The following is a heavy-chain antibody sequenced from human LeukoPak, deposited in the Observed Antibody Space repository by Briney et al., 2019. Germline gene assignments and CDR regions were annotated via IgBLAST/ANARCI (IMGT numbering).Heavy chain of an antibody. CDR1: GFTFSSSW. D-gene: IGHD3-3*01. V-gene: IGHV3-74*01. CDR2: INSDGSST. J-gene: IGHJ4*02. Sequence: GGSLRLYCAASGFTFSSSWMHWVRQAPGKGLVWVSRINSDGSSTNYADSVKGRFTISRDNAHNTLYLQMNSLRAEDTAVYYCAREGRGGYYGFDYWGQGTLVTVSS. CDR3: AREGRGGYYGFDY.